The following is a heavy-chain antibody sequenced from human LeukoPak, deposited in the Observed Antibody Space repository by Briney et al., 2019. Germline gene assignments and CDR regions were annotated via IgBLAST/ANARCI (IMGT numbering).Heavy chain of an antibody. V-gene: IGHV4-61*01. CDR2: IYYSGST. J-gene: IGHJ4*02. Sequence: PSETLSLTCTVSGGSISSSSYYWSWIRQPPGKGLEWIGYIYYSGSTNYNPSLKSRVTISVDTSKNQFSLKLSSVTAADTAVYYCASTIPMYSSRRFDYWGQGTLVTVSS. D-gene: IGHD6-13*01. CDR3: ASTIPMYSSRRFDY. CDR1: GGSISSSSYY.